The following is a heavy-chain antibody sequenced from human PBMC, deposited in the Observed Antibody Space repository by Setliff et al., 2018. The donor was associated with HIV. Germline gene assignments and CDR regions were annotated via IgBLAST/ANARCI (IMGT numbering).Heavy chain of an antibody. CDR2: IKSKTDGGTT. J-gene: IGHJ4*02. CDR3: TTVSAGYKY. CDR1: GFTFNDAW. D-gene: IGHD6-13*01. V-gene: IGHV3-15*01. Sequence: PGGSLRLSCAASGFTFNDAWMTWIRQAPGKGLEWVGHIKSKTDGGTTDYGAPVKGRFTISRDDSKSTLYLQMNSLKSEDTAVYYCTTVSAGYKYWGQGTRVTV.